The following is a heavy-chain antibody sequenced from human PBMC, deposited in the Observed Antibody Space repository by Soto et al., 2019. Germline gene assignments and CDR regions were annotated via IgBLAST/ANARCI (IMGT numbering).Heavy chain of an antibody. CDR1: GFTFGIYA. D-gene: IGHD6-13*01. J-gene: IGHJ4*02. CDR3: ARVAPEYSSTPRRFDF. Sequence: GGALRLSCAASGFTFGIYATSWVRQAPGKGLEWVSSISGSGGSIYYAHSVKGRSTISRDKTKNTLDLQMNSLRAEDTAVYHCARVAPEYSSTPRRFDFWGQGTLVTVSS. CDR2: ISGSGGSI. V-gene: IGHV3-23*01.